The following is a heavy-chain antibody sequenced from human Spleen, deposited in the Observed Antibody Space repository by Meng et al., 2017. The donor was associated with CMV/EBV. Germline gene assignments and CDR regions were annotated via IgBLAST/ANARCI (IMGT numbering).Heavy chain of an antibody. CDR1: GYTFTSYG. J-gene: IGHJ4*02. D-gene: IGHD4-17*01. V-gene: IGHV1-2*02. CDR3: ARDEYGDIPFEY. CDR2: IDPKNGGT. Sequence: SCKASGYTFTSYGISWVRQAPGQGLEWMGWIDPKNGGTNYAPKFQGRVTMAGDTYISTAYMELSRLTSDDTAVYYCARDEYGDIPFEYWGQGTLVTVSS.